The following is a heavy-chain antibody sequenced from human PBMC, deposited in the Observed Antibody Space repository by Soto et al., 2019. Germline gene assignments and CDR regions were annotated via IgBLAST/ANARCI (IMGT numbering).Heavy chain of an antibody. CDR2: LSSDGMNK. J-gene: IGHJ5*02. CDR3: ARKWYGELGEGWFDP. D-gene: IGHD3-10*01. V-gene: IGHV3-30*04. Sequence: QVRLVESGGGVVQPGTSLRLSCEASGFIFSDYAIHWVRQAPGGGLEWVALLSSDGMNKYYADSVRDRFTISRDNSKNTLYLQMDSLRLEDTAAYFCARKWYGELGEGWFDPWGQGTLVTVSS. CDR1: GFIFSDYA.